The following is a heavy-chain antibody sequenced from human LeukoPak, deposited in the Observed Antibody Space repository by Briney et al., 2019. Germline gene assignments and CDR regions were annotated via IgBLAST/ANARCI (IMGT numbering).Heavy chain of an antibody. D-gene: IGHD6-19*01. CDR3: AGYSSGWYNAFDI. V-gene: IGHV4-39*07. J-gene: IGHJ3*02. Sequence: SETLSLTCSVSGDSISSHTYYWAWIRQPPGKGLEWIGNFYDSGSTYYNPSLKSRVTISADTSKNQFSLKLSSVTAADTAVYSCAGYSSGWYNAFDIWGQGTLVAVSS. CDR2: FYDSGST. CDR1: GDSISSHTYY.